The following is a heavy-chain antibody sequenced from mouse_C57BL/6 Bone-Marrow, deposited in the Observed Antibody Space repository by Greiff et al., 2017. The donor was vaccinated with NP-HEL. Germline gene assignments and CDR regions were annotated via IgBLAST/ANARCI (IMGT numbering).Heavy chain of an antibody. CDR1: GYTFTSYG. CDR2: IYPRSGNT. D-gene: IGHD1-1*01. Sequence: VQLQQSGAELARPGASVKLSCKASGYTFTSYGISWVKQRTGQGLEWIGEIYPRSGNTYYNEKFKGKATLTADKSSSTAYMELRSLTSEDSAVYYCTTGGSSPYAMDYWGQGTSVTVSS. J-gene: IGHJ4*01. V-gene: IGHV1-81*01. CDR3: TTGGSSPYAMDY.